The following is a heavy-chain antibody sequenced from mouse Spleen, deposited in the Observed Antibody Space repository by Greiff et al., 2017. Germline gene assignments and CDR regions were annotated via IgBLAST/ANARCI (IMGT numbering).Heavy chain of an antibody. J-gene: IGHJ2*01. Sequence: EVMLVESGGGLVQPGESLKLSCESNEYEFPSHDMSWVRKTPEKRLELVAAINSDGGSTYYPDTMEGRVILSRDNSKKTLYMQMSSLRSEDTALYYCARHRRGFMVPSYFDYWGQGTTLTVSS. V-gene: IGHV5-2*01. CDR3: ARHRRGFMVPSYFDY. CDR1: EYEFPSHD. D-gene: IGHD2-2*01. CDR2: INSDGGST.